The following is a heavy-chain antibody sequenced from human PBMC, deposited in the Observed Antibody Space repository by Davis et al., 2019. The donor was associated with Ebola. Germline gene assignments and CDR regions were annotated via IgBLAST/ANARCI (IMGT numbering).Heavy chain of an antibody. CDR2: IWYDGSNK. CDR3: AKDARGGYYYADF. J-gene: IGHJ4*02. CDR1: GFTFSSYG. Sequence: GESLKISCAASGFTFSSYGMHWVRQAPGKGLEWVAVIWYDGSNKYYADSVKGRFTISRDNSKTTVDLQMNSLRPEDTALYYCAKDARGGYYYADFWGQGTLVTVSS. D-gene: IGHD3-22*01. V-gene: IGHV3-30*02.